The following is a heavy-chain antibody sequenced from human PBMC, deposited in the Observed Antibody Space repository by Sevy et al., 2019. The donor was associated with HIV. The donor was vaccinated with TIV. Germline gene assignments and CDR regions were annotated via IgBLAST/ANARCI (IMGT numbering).Heavy chain of an antibody. Sequence: ASVKVSCKASGYTFTNYEINWVRQATGQGLEWMGWRNPNSGKTGYAPQFHGRVTMTRNTSLKIAYMELSSLRSDDTAVYYCARDEQRPYYYGSGNMGHWGQRTLVTVSS. D-gene: IGHD3-10*01. J-gene: IGHJ4*02. CDR2: RNPNSGKT. CDR3: ARDEQRPYYYGSGNMGH. CDR1: GYTFTNYE. V-gene: IGHV1-8*01.